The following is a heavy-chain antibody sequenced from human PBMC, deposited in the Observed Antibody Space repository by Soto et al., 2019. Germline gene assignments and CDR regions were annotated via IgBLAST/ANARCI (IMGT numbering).Heavy chain of an antibody. CDR2: IIPIFGTA. CDR1: GGTFSSYA. Sequence: SVKVSCKASGGTFSSYAISWVRQAPGQGLEWVGGIIPIFGTANYAQKFQGRVTITADESTSTAYMELSSLRSEDTAVYYCARDLLKGGSSWYGYWGQGTLVTVSS. CDR3: ARDLLKGGSSWYGY. J-gene: IGHJ4*02. V-gene: IGHV1-69*13. D-gene: IGHD6-13*01.